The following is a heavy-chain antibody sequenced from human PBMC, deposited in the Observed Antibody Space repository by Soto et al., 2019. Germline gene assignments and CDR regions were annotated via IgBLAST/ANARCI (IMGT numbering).Heavy chain of an antibody. V-gene: IGHV1-69*06. CDR3: ARGPETPGSYYFDY. J-gene: IGHJ4*02. Sequence: AVPVSCTASGGTFSSSAISWVRQAPGHGLEWMGGIIPIFGKANYAQKFQGRVTITADKSTSTAYMELSSLRSEDTAVYYCARGPETPGSYYFDYWGQGTLVTVSS. CDR1: GGTFSSSA. CDR2: IIPIFGKA. D-gene: IGHD2-15*01.